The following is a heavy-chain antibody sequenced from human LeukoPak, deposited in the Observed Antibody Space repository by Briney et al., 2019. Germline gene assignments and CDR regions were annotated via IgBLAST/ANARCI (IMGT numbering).Heavy chain of an antibody. CDR2: IRSKANSYAT. CDR3: TRLDSS. D-gene: IGHD3-22*01. J-gene: IGHJ4*02. CDR1: GFTFSGSA. Sequence: GGSLKLSCAASGFTFSGSAMHWVRQASGKGLEWVGRIRSKANSYATAHAASVKGRFTISRDDSKNTAYLQMNSLKTEDTAVYYCTRLDSSWGQGTLVTVSS. V-gene: IGHV3-73*01.